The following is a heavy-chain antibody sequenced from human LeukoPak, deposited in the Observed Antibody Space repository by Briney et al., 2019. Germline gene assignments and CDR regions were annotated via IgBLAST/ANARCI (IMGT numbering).Heavy chain of an antibody. CDR3: ARRSGSGRNPFHI. CDR2: INTNSGNT. V-gene: IGHV1-8*03. CDR1: VYTFTTYD. Sequence: ASVKASCKASVYTFTTYDINWVRQAPGQGLEWVGYINTNSGNTGYARKFQGRVTITRTTSISTVYMELRSLRYEDTAVYYCARRSGSGRNPFHIWGHGTLVTVSS. J-gene: IGHJ3*02. D-gene: IGHD3-10*01.